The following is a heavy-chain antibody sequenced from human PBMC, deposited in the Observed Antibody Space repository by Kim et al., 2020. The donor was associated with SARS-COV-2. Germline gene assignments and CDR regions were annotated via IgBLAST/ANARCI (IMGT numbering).Heavy chain of an antibody. Sequence: SETLSLTCTVSGGSISSGGYYWSWIRQHPGKGLEWIGYIYYSGSTYHNPSLKSRVTISVDTSKNQFSLKLSSVTAADTAVYYCARGANYYFDYWGQGTLVTVSS. CDR2: IYYSGST. CDR3: ARGANYYFDY. CDR1: GGSISSGGYY. D-gene: IGHD7-27*01. V-gene: IGHV4-31*03. J-gene: IGHJ4*02.